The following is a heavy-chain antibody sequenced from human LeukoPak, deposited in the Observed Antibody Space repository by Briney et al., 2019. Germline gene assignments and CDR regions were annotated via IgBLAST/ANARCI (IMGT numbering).Heavy chain of an antibody. CDR3: ARSDSGKYCHGD. Sequence: ASVKVSCKTSGYTFTDYYIHWVRQAPGQGLEWMGWINPDSGGTNYAQKLQGRVTVTSDTSIRTVYMDMSSLRSDDTAVYYCARSDSGKYCHGDWGQGTPVTVSS. CDR1: GYTFTDYY. J-gene: IGHJ4*02. CDR2: INPDSGGT. V-gene: IGHV1-2*02. D-gene: IGHD1-26*01.